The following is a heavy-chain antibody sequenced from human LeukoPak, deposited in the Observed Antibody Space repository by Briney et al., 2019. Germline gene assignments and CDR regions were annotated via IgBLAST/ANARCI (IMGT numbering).Heavy chain of an antibody. V-gene: IGHV3-7*01. CDR1: GFTVSAYW. D-gene: IGHD2-2*01. CDR3: ARDGGSAMPFDY. CDR2: IRQDGSDK. Sequence: GSLRLSCAASGFTVSAYWMSWVRQAPGKGLEWVANIRQDGSDKYYVDSVKGRFTISRDNAKNSLYLQMNSLRAEDTAVYYCARDGGSAMPFDYWGQGTLVTVSS. J-gene: IGHJ4*02.